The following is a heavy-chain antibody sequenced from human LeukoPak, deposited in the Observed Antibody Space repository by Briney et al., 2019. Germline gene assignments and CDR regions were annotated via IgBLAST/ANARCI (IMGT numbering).Heavy chain of an antibody. J-gene: IGHJ4*02. D-gene: IGHD5-18*01. CDR1: GGSISSYY. Sequence: SETLSLTCTVSGGSISSYYWSWIRQPPGKGLEWIGHIYYSGSTNYNPSLKSRVTISIDTSQNQFSLRLSSVTAADTAVYYCARGAAGYSYGWGQGTLVTVSS. CDR2: IYYSGST. V-gene: IGHV4-59*01. CDR3: ARGAAGYSYG.